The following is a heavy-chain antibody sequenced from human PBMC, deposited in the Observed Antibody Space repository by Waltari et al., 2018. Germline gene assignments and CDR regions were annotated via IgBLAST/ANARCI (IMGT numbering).Heavy chain of an antibody. CDR1: GFTFSSYG. Sequence: QVQLVESGGGVVQPGRSLRLSCAASGFTFSSYGMHWVRRGPGKGLEWVAVISYDGSNKYYADSVKGRFTISRDKSKNTLYLQMNSLRAEYTAAYYCAKVPPYSSDWLDYWGQGTLVTVSS. CDR2: ISYDGSNK. V-gene: IGHV3-30*18. J-gene: IGHJ4*02. D-gene: IGHD6-19*01. CDR3: AKVPPYSSDWLDY.